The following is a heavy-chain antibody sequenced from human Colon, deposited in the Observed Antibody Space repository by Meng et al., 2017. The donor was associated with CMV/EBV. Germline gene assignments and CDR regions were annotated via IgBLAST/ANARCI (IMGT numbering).Heavy chain of an antibody. D-gene: IGHD3-16*01. CDR2: IYYNGSP. CDR1: GSSVNSDRFY. CDR3: ARDHYDVNYFDY. J-gene: IGHJ4*02. V-gene: IGHV4-61*01. Sequence: SETLSLTCSVSGSSVNSDRFYWSWIRQPPGGGLEWIGYIYYNGSPKYNSSLKSRVTISLDTSKNQFSLEMTSVTAADTAVYYCARDHYDVNYFDYWGQGTLVTVSS.